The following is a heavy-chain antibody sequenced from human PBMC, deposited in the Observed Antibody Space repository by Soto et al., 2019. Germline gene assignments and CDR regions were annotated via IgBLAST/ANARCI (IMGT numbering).Heavy chain of an antibody. CDR1: GFTFSSYA. CDR2: ISTNGGST. D-gene: IGHD3-22*01. V-gene: IGHV3-64D*06. J-gene: IGHJ4*02. CDR3: VKGEYYYDSSAYYPFDY. Sequence: GGSLRLSCSASGFTFSSYAMHWVRQAPGKGLEYVSSISTNGGSTHYADSVKGRFTISRDNSKNTQYLQMSSLRADDTAVYYCVKGEYYYDSSAYYPFDYWGQVTLVTVSS.